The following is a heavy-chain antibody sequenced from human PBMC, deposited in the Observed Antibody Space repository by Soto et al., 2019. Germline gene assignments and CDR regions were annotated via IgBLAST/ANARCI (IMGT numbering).Heavy chain of an antibody. CDR1: GVVFSDYA. V-gene: IGHV3-23*01. CDR3: AKGRTFFDF. Sequence: EVHLLESGGGLVQPGWSLRLSCAASGVVFSDYAMTWVRQAPGKGLEWVSDISDGDGATHYADSVKGRFTISRDDSKNTLYLQMDSLRAEDAAAYYCAKGRTFFDFWGQGTLVTVSS. J-gene: IGHJ4*02. CDR2: ISDGDGAT. D-gene: IGHD3-16*01.